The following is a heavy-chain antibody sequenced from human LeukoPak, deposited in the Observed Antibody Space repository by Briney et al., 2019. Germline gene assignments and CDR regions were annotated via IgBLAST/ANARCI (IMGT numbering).Heavy chain of an antibody. CDR2: IYPAVSDI. J-gene: IGHJ5*02. CDR1: GYSINNYW. Sequence: GESLKISCKGSGYSINNYWIGWVRQMPGKGLEWMGIIYPAVSDIRYSPSFQGQVTISADKSISTAYLQWSSLKASDTAMYYCARQEYCSGGSCYTWFDPWGQGTLVIVSS. CDR3: ARQEYCSGGSCYTWFDP. V-gene: IGHV5-51*01. D-gene: IGHD2-15*01.